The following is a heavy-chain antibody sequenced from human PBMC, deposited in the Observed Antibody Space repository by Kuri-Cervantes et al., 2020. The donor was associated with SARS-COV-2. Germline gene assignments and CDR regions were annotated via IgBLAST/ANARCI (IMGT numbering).Heavy chain of an antibody. CDR3: ARTVVVVAATIFDY. Sequence: SLKISCAASGFTFDDYAMHWVRQAPGKGLEWVSGISWNSGSIGYADSVKGRFTISRDNAKNSLYLQMNSLRAEDTALYYCARTVVVVAATIFDYWGQGTLVTVSS. V-gene: IGHV3-9*01. CDR2: ISWNSGSI. D-gene: IGHD2-15*01. CDR1: GFTFDDYA. J-gene: IGHJ4*02.